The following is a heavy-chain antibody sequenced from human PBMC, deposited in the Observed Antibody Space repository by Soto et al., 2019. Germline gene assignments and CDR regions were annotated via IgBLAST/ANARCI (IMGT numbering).Heavy chain of an antibody. J-gene: IGHJ5*02. V-gene: IGHV3-30*03. D-gene: IGHD2-8*01. Sequence: QGQLVESGGGVVQPGESLTLSCVASGFAFSSYAMHWVRQSPGKGLEWMAVISTDGSKKNYADSVKGRFSISRENSKTTLSLQMSSLRADDTAVYYCARDLGLIVHAGGWFDPWGQGTLVTVSS. CDR1: GFAFSSYA. CDR3: ARDLGLIVHAGGWFDP. CDR2: ISTDGSKK.